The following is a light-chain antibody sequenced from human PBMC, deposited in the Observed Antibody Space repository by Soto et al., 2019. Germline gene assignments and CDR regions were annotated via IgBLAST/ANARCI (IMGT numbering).Light chain of an antibody. CDR3: QTWGTAIHDVV. CDR2: LNSDGSH. CDR1: SGHNNYA. Sequence: QLVLTQSPSASASLGASVKLTCTLSSGHNNYALAWHQQQPEKGPRFLMKLNSDGSHSKGAGIPDRFSGSSSGAERHLTISSLQSEDEADYYCQTWGTAIHDVVFGGGTKVTVL. V-gene: IGLV4-69*01. J-gene: IGLJ2*01.